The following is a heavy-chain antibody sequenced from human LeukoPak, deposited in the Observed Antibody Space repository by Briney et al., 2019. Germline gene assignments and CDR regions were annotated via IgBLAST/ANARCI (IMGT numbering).Heavy chain of an antibody. CDR2: VTASGGAT. CDR3: AKKAVVVDAIPYFDY. D-gene: IGHD2-15*01. CDR1: GFTFRSYT. Sequence: PGGSLRLSCAASGFTFRSYTMAWVRQAPGKGLEWVSVVTASGGATYYKDSVKGRFTISRDNSKNTLYLQMNSLRAEDTAVYYCAKKAVVVDAIPYFDYWGQGTLVTVSS. V-gene: IGHV3-23*01. J-gene: IGHJ4*02.